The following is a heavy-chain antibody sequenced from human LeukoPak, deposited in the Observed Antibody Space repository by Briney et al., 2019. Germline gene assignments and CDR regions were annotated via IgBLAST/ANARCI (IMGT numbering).Heavy chain of an antibody. CDR1: GYTFTSYG. D-gene: IGHD4-17*01. CDR2: IIPILGIA. J-gene: IGHJ6*02. CDR3: ARDMTTVTMPRQQYYYYGMDV. V-gene: IGHV1-69*04. Sequence: SVKVSCKASGYTFTSYGISWVRQAPGQGLEWMGRIIPILGIANYAQKFQGRVTITADKSTSTAYMELSSLRSEDTAVYYCARDMTTVTMPRQQYYYYGMDVWGQGTTVTVSS.